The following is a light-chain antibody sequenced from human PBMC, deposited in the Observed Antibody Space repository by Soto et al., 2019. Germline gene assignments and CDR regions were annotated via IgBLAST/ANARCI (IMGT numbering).Light chain of an antibody. J-gene: IGKJ1*01. CDR1: EGLTNSY. CDR2: GAS. CDR3: QQHNHCSPT. V-gene: IGKV3-20*01. Sequence: EIGCTKPPGTRFLSQGEVATLSCRAGEGLTNSYLAWYQQKPGQAPSLLIYGASSRATGIPDRFSGSGSGTEFTLTVDRLEPEDFAVYYCQQHNHCSPTFGHGTKV.